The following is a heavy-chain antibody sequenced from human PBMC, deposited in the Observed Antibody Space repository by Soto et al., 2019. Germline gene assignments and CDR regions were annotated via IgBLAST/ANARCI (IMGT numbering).Heavy chain of an antibody. CDR3: VKAVFSGYYYVPFDY. Sequence: GGSLRLSCAASGFTFSSYATHWVRQAPGKGLEYVSAISSNGGSTDYANSVKGRFTISRDNSKNTLYLQMGSLRAEDTAVYYCVKAVFSGYYYVPFDYWGQGTLVTVSS. J-gene: IGHJ4*02. CDR1: GFTFSSYA. D-gene: IGHD3-22*01. V-gene: IGHV3-64*01. CDR2: ISSNGGST.